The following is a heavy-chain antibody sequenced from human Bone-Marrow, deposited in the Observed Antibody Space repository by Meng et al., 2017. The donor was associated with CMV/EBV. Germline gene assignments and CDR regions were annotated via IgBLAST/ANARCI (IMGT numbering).Heavy chain of an antibody. J-gene: IGHJ4*02. CDR3: WGSGN. D-gene: IGHD7-27*01. CDR1: GFTFSSYW. CDR2: INQDGSVR. Sequence: GGSLRLSCAASGFTFSSYWMHWVRQAPGKGLEWVANINQDGSVRDYVDSVKGRFTISRDNAKNSLYLHMSSLRVEDTAVYYCWGSGNCGQGTLVTVSS. V-gene: IGHV3-7*01.